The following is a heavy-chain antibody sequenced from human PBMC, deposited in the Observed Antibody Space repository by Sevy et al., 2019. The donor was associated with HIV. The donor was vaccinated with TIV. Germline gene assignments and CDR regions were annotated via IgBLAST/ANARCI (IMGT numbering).Heavy chain of an antibody. V-gene: IGHV1-24*01. Sequence: ASVKVSCKVSGYTLTELSMHCVRQAPGKGLEWMGGFDPEDGETIYAQKFQGRVTMTEDTSTDTAYMELSSLRSKDTAVYYCATGGNLDYYDSSPPAYWGQGTLVTVSS. CDR1: GYTLTELS. CDR2: FDPEDGET. D-gene: IGHD3-22*01. CDR3: ATGGNLDYYDSSPPAY. J-gene: IGHJ4*02.